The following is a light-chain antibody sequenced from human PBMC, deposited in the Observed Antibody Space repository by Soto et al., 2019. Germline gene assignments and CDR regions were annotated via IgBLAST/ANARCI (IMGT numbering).Light chain of an antibody. V-gene: IGKV2-28*01. CDR2: MGF. Sequence: DIVMTQSPLSLPVTPGEPASISCRSSQSLLNRNGQNCLDWYLQKPGQSPQLLIHMGFIRASGVPDRFSGSGSGTYFTLTISRVEAEDVGVYYCMQALESPPTFGGGTNVEIK. CDR3: MQALESPPT. J-gene: IGKJ4*01. CDR1: QSLLNRNGQNC.